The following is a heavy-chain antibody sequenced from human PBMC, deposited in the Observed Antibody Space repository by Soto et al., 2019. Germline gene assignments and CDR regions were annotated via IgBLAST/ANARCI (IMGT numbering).Heavy chain of an antibody. Sequence: SGVRVYISAVAGDFKTPGKGLEWVSAISGSGGSTYYADSVKGRFTISRDNSKNTLYLQMNSLRAEDTAVYYCANAGRYFDWLPHYWGQGTLVTVSS. CDR3: ANAGRYFDWLPHY. D-gene: IGHD3-9*01. V-gene: IGHV3-23*01. J-gene: IGHJ4*02. CDR1: GVRVYISA. CDR2: ISGSGGST.